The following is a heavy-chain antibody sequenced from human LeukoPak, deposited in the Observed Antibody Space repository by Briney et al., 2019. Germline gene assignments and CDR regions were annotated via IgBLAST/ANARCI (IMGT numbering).Heavy chain of an antibody. CDR2: IIGDGITT. D-gene: IGHD3-9*01. V-gene: IGHV3-64*02. CDR1: GFTFSPYT. Sequence: GGPLRLSCAASGFTFSPYTMHWVRQAPGKGLEFVSAIIGDGITTYYADSVKGRFTVSRDNSKSTLYLQMGSLTAEDMAVYYCARERAGYYLDVWGKGTTVTVFS. J-gene: IGHJ6*04. CDR3: ARERAGYYLDV.